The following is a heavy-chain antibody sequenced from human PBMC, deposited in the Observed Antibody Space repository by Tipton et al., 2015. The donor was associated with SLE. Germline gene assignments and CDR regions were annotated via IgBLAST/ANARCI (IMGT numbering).Heavy chain of an antibody. J-gene: IGHJ4*02. D-gene: IGHD6-13*01. V-gene: IGHV4-34*01. CDR2: INYSGST. CDR3: ARRRGSRWYEDYFGY. CDR1: GGSFSGYY. Sequence: TLSLTCAVYGGSFSGYYWTWIRQPPGKGLEWIAYINYSGSTNYNPSLKSRVTMSVDTSKNQFSLELSSVTAADTAVYYCARRRGSRWYEDYFGYWGQGTLVTVSS.